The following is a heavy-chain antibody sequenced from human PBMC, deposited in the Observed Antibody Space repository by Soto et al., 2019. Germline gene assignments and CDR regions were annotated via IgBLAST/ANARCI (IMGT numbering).Heavy chain of an antibody. Sequence: ETLSLTCTVPGTALSSRGYFYTWVRQPPGKGLEWLGYIYYSGGTNYNPSLKSRVTIPLDKSKSQFSLRLISVTAADTAVYYCTREQSDDNYFDPWGQGTLVTVSS. D-gene: IGHD6-19*01. J-gene: IGHJ5*02. CDR1: GTALSSRGYF. CDR3: TREQSDDNYFDP. CDR2: IYYSGGT. V-gene: IGHV4-61*08.